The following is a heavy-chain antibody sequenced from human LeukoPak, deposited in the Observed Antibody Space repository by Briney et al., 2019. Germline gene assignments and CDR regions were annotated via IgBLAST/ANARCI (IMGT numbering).Heavy chain of an antibody. Sequence: SSETLSLTRTVCGGSTSRYYWSWIRHPPGKGLEWIGYISYSGSTNYNPSLKSRVTISVDTSKNQFSLKLSSVTAADTAVYYCANYYDSSGFDFWGQGALVSVSS. J-gene: IGHJ4*02. CDR2: ISYSGST. D-gene: IGHD3-22*01. CDR1: GGSTSRYY. V-gene: IGHV4-59*01. CDR3: ANYYDSSGFDF.